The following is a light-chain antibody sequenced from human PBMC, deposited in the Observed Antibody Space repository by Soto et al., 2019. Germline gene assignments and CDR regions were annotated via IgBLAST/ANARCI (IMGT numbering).Light chain of an antibody. CDR3: HQYNSWPRGT. Sequence: ENVLTQSPGTLSLSPGERATLSCRASQTVTNSFFAWYQQKPGQPPRLLIHGISSGATGIPDRFSGSGSGTDFTLTISRLEPEDSAVYYCHQYNSWPRGTFGPGTKVEIK. V-gene: IGKV3-20*01. J-gene: IGKJ3*01. CDR1: QTVTNSF. CDR2: GIS.